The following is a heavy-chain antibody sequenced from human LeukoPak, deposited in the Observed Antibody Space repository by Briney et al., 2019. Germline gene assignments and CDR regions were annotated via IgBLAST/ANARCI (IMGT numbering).Heavy chain of an antibody. Sequence: GGSLRLSCAASGFDLTPYAMTWVRQPPAKGLEWVSSIRIGGGATYYADSVKGRFTISRDNSENTLHLQMNNLRVEDTARYFCARCMVLSQGWCNWFDPWGQGTLVTVSS. CDR3: ARCMVLSQGWCNWFDP. CDR2: IRIGGGAT. D-gene: IGHD6-13*01. CDR1: GFDLTPYA. V-gene: IGHV3-23*01. J-gene: IGHJ5*02.